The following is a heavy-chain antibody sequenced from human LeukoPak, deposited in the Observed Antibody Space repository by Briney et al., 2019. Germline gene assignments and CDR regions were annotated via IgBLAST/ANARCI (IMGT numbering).Heavy chain of an antibody. CDR3: ARADRRCSGGSCYSY. CDR2: INPNSGGT. D-gene: IGHD2-15*01. V-gene: IGHV1-2*02. CDR1: GYTFTGYY. J-gene: IGHJ4*02. Sequence: ASVKVSCKASGYTFTGYYMHWVRQAPGQGLEWMGWINPNSGGTNYAQKFQGRVTMTRDMSTSTVYMELSSLRSEDTAVYYCARADRRCSGGSCYSYWGQGTLVTVSS.